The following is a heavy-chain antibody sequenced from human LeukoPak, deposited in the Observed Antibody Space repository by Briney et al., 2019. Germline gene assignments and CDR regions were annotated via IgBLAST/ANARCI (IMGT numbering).Heavy chain of an antibody. CDR2: IYHSGST. CDR3: ATTPREYSSTWYYFDY. J-gene: IGHJ4*02. Sequence: SETLSLTCTVSGGSISSSSYYWGWISQPPGKGLEWIGSIYHSGSTYYNPSLKSRVTMSVDASKKQFSLNLSSVTAADTAVYYCATTPREYSSTWYYFDYWGQGILVTVSS. D-gene: IGHD6-13*01. CDR1: GGSISSSSYY. V-gene: IGHV4-39*07.